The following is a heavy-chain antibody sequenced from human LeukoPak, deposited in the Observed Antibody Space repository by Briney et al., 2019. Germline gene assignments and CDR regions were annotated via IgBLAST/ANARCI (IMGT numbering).Heavy chain of an antibody. V-gene: IGHV4-61*02. J-gene: IGHJ4*02. D-gene: IGHD5-12*01. CDR2: IYTSGST. CDR3: ARERAQRGVATTFDY. CDR1: GDSISTGSYY. Sequence: SQTLSLTCTVSGDSISTGSYYWSWIRQPAGRGREWIGRIYTSGSTKYNPPLKSRVTISLDASKNQFSLKLSSVTAADTAVYYCARERAQRGVATTFDYWGQGTLVTVSS.